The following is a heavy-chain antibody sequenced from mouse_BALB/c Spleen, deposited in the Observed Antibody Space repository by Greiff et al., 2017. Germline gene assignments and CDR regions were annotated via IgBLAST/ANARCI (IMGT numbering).Heavy chain of an antibody. D-gene: IGHD2-10*02. V-gene: IGHV1S137*01. CDR2: ISTYYGDA. CDR3: ARGEYGTYAMDY. Sequence: QVQLKESGAELVRPGVSVKISCKGSGYTFTDYAMHWVKQSHAKSLEWIGVISTYYGDASYNQKFKGKATMTVDKSSSTAYMELARLTSEDSAIYYCARGEYGTYAMDYWGQGTSVTVSS. CDR1: GYTFTDYA. J-gene: IGHJ4*01.